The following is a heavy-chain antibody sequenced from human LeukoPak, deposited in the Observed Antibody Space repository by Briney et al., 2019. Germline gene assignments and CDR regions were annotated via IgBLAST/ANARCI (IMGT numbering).Heavy chain of an antibody. CDR3: AKDRVSPGFNWFDP. V-gene: IGHV3-11*01. CDR2: ISSSGSTI. Sequence: GGSLRLSCAASGFTFSDYYMSWIRQAPGKGLEWVSYISSSGSTIYYADPVKGRFTISRDNAKNSLYLQMNSLRAEDSAVYYCAKDRVSPGFNWFDPWGQGTLVTVSS. CDR1: GFTFSDYY. D-gene: IGHD3-16*01. J-gene: IGHJ5*02.